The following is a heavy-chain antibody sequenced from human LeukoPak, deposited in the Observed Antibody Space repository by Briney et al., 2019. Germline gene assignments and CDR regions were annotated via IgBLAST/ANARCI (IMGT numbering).Heavy chain of an antibody. D-gene: IGHD6-19*01. J-gene: IGHJ4*02. V-gene: IGHV3-74*01. CDR2: INSDGSGT. Sequence: PGASLRLSCAATGFTFSNYWMHWVRQAPGKGLVWVSHINSDGSGTNYADSVKGRFTVSRDTAKHMLCLQMNGLRAEDSAVYYCARGGPGYTTGWLTTRPIGHFDFWGQGALVTVSS. CDR3: ARGGPGYTTGWLTTRPIGHFDF. CDR1: GFTFSNYW.